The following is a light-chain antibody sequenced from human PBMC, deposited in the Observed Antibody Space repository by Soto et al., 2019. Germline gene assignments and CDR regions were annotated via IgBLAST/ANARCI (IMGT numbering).Light chain of an antibody. CDR2: AAF. CDR1: QRISTF. CDR3: QQSHSIQTT. V-gene: IGKV1-39*01. J-gene: IGKJ2*01. Sequence: DIQMTQSPSSLSASVGDTVTITCRASQRISTFLNWYQHTPGKAPKLLIHAAFTLQSGVPSRFSGSGSGTDFTLTIRSLQPEDFATYYCQQSHSIQTTFGQGTKLEI.